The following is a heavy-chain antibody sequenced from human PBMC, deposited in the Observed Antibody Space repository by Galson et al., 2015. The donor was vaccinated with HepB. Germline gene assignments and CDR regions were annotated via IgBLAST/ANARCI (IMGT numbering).Heavy chain of an antibody. V-gene: IGHV1-46*04. CDR1: GYTFTSYY. D-gene: IGHD6-13*01. CDR3: ARSAGMWDYYYYGMDV. Sequence: SVKVSCKASGYTFTSYYMHWVRQAPGQGLEWMGIINPSGGSTSYAQKLQGRVTMTRDTSTSTVYMELSSLRSEDTAVYYCARSAGMWDYYYYGMDVWGQGTTVTVSS. CDR2: INPSGGST. J-gene: IGHJ6*02.